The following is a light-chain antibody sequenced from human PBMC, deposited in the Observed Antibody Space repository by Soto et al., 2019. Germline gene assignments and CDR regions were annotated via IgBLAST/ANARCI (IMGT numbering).Light chain of an antibody. Sequence: QSALTQPASVSGSPGQSITISCTGSSCDIGSYNYVSWYQQHPGKAPKLIIYDVSNRPSGLSNRFSASKSGNTASLTISGLQAEDEADYYCSSYTTNNTPVVFGGGTKLTVL. CDR3: SSYTTNNTPVV. V-gene: IGLV2-14*01. CDR2: DVS. CDR1: SCDIGSYNY. J-gene: IGLJ2*01.